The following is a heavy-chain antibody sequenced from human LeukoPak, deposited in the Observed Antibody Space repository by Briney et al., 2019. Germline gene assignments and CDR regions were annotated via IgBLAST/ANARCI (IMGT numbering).Heavy chain of an antibody. J-gene: IGHJ4*02. Sequence: ASVKVSCKASGYTFTGSYVHCVRQAPGQGLEWMGWINPHNGVTHYAQKFEGRVTMTRDTSSSTVYMELSRLRSDDTAVYYCAREAAARGVIGLDYWGQGTLVTVPS. V-gene: IGHV1-2*02. CDR1: GYTFTGSY. CDR2: INPHNGVT. CDR3: AREAAARGVIGLDY. D-gene: IGHD3-10*01.